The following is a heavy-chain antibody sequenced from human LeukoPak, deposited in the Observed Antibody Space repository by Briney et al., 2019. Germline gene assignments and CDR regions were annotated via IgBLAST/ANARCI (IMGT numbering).Heavy chain of an antibody. D-gene: IGHD6-19*01. CDR3: ARDGVETGIAVAGENQRFDP. V-gene: IGHV1-69*04. J-gene: IGHJ5*02. CDR1: GGTFSSYA. Sequence: GASVKVSCKASGGTFSSYAISWVRQAPGQGLEWMGRIIPILGIANSAQKFQGRVTITADKSTSTAYMELSSLRSEDTAVYYCARDGVETGIAVAGENQRFDPWGQGTLVTVSS. CDR2: IIPILGIA.